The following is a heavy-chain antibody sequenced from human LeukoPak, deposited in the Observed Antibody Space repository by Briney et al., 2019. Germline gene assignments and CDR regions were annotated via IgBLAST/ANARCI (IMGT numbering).Heavy chain of an antibody. D-gene: IGHD2-2*02. J-gene: IGHJ6*03. CDR3: AKDGYCSSTSCYNYYMDV. CDR1: GFTVSSNY. Sequence: PGGSLRLSCAASGFTVSSNYMSWVRQAPGKGLEWVSVIYSGGSTYYADSVKGRFTISRDNSKNTLYLQMNSLRAEDTAVYYCAKDGYCSSTSCYNYYMDVWGKGTTVTVSS. V-gene: IGHV3-53*01. CDR2: IYSGGST.